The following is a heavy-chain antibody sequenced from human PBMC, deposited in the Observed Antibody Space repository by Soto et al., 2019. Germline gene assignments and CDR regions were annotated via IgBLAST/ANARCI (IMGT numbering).Heavy chain of an antibody. CDR1: GFTFSSYG. Sequence: GGSLRLSCAASGFTFSSYGMHWVRQAPGKGLEWVAVISYDGSNKYYADSVKGRFTISRDNSKNTLYLQMNSLRAEDTAVYYCAKDDNWNDGDFDYWGQGTLVTVSS. D-gene: IGHD1-1*01. J-gene: IGHJ4*02. V-gene: IGHV3-30*18. CDR3: AKDDNWNDGDFDY. CDR2: ISYDGSNK.